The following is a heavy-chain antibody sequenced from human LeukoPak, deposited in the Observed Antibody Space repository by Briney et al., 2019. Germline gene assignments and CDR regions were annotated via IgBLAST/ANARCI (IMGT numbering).Heavy chain of an antibody. Sequence: PGGSLRLSCAASGFTFSSYSMNWVRQAPGKGLEWVSFISSSTSTIYYADSVKGRFTISRDNAKNSLYLQMNSLRAEDTAVYYCARHTHIHVLLWFGEFDYWGQGTLVTVSS. CDR1: GFTFSSYS. J-gene: IGHJ4*02. CDR3: ARHTHIHVLLWFGEFDY. CDR2: ISSSTSTI. V-gene: IGHV3-48*04. D-gene: IGHD3-10*01.